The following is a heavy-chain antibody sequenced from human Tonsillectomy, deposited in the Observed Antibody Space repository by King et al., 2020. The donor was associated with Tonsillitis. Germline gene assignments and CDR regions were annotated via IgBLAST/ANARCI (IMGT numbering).Heavy chain of an antibody. V-gene: IGHV3-30*03. CDR3: ATSRRGGSGSSYDHQSYGMDV. CDR2: ISYEGKNI. CDR1: GFSFSSHG. Sequence: VQLVESGGGVVQPGRSLRLSCAASGFSFSSHGMHWVRQAPGKGLEWLATISYEGKNIYYADSVKGRFTISRDNSRNTLFLQMNSLRAEDTAVYYCATSRRGGSGSSYDHQSYGMDVWGQGTTVTVSS. J-gene: IGHJ6*02. D-gene: IGHD3-10*01.